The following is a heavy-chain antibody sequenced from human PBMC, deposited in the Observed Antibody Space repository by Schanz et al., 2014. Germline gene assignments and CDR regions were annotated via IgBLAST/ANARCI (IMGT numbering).Heavy chain of an antibody. CDR3: AKDSTHIDIVLVPTAIDY. D-gene: IGHD2-2*01. V-gene: IGHV3-30*18. CDR1: GFTFSSYG. J-gene: IGHJ4*02. Sequence: ESGGGVVQPGRSLRLSCAASGFTFSSYGMHWVRQASGKGLEWVAAMSYDGSIKYYGDSVKGRFTISRDNSKNTLYLHMNTLRSEDTAVYYCAKDSTHIDIVLVPTAIDYWGQGTLVTVSS. CDR2: MSYDGSIK.